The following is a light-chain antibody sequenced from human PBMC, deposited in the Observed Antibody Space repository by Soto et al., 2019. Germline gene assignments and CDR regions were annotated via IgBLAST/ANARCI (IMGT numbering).Light chain of an antibody. CDR3: GSYTTSSNYV. J-gene: IGLJ1*01. CDR2: DVS. Sequence: QSVLTQPASVSGSPGQSITISCTGTISDVGSYNYVSWYQQYPGKAPKLMIYDVSTRPSGVSDRFSGSKSDNTASLTISGLRAEDEADYYCGSYTTSSNYVFGTGTKVTVL. CDR1: ISDVGSYNY. V-gene: IGLV2-14*03.